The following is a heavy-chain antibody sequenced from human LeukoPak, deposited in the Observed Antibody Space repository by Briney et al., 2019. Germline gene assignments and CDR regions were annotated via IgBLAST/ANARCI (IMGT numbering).Heavy chain of an antibody. D-gene: IGHD2-2*01. Sequence: SETLSLTCTVSGYDISSGFYWGWIRQSPREGLEWITNIYRNGRTYHNPSLQSRVTISVDVSKNQFSLKLTSVTAADTAMYFCGRHQTGDVDYWGQGILVTVSS. V-gene: IGHV4-38-2*02. J-gene: IGHJ4*02. CDR1: GYDISSGFY. CDR2: IYRNGRT. CDR3: GRHQTGDVDY.